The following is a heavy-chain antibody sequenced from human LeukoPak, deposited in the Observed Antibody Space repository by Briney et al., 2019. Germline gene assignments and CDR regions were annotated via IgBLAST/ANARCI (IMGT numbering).Heavy chain of an antibody. V-gene: IGHV3-23*01. Sequence: GGSLRLSCAASGFTFSSCAMSWVRQAPGKGLEWVSAISGSGGSTYYADSVKGRFTISRDNAKNSLYLQMNSLRDEDTAVYYCAGDFFPTSYYDSNDYYRGDYWGQGTLVTVSS. CDR1: GFTFSSCA. D-gene: IGHD3-22*01. J-gene: IGHJ4*02. CDR3: AGDFFPTSYYDSNDYYRGDY. CDR2: ISGSGGST.